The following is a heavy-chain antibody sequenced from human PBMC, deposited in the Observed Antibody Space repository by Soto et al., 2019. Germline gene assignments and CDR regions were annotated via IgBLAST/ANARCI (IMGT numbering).Heavy chain of an antibody. CDR3: ARDPSVVAAAGIYYYYYAMDV. V-gene: IGHV3-7*01. CDR2: IKQDGSEK. CDR1: GFAFSTYW. J-gene: IGHJ6*02. Sequence: EVQLVESGGGLVQPGGSLRLSCAASGFAFSTYWMSWVRQAPGKGLEWVANIKQDGSEKYYVDSVKGRFTISRDNAKNSLYLQMNSPRAEDTAVYYCARDPSVVAAAGIYYYYYAMDVWGQGTTVTVSS. D-gene: IGHD6-13*01.